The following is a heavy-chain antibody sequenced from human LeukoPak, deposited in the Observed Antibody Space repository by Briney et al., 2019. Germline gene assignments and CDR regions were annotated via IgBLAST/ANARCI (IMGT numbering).Heavy chain of an antibody. CDR1: GGSISSSSYY. CDR2: IYYSGST. J-gene: IGHJ5*02. D-gene: IGHD3-10*01. CDR3: ARDQQYYYGSGSPNWFDP. V-gene: IGHV4-39*07. Sequence: SETLSLTCTVSGGSISSSSYYWGWIRHPPGKGLEWIGSIYYSGSTYYNPSLKSRVTISVDTSKNQFSLKLSSVTAADTAVYYCARDQQYYYGSGSPNWFDPWGQGTLVTVSS.